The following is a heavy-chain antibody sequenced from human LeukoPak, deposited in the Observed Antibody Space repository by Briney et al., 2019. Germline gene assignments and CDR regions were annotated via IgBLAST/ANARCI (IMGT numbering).Heavy chain of an antibody. V-gene: IGHV3-15*01. J-gene: IGHJ4*02. Sequence: GGALRLSCSAPGFTFSNAWMRWVRQAPGEGVEWVGRIKSKTDGGTTDYAAPVKGRFTISRDDSKNTLYLQMNSLKTEDTAVYYCTTDENESTHWGQGTLVTVSS. CDR1: GFTFSNAW. D-gene: IGHD2-2*01. CDR3: TTDENESTH. CDR2: IKSKTDGGTT.